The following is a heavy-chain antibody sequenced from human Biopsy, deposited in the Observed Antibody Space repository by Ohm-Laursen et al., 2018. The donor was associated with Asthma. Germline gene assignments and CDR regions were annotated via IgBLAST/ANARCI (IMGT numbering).Heavy chain of an antibody. V-gene: IGHV4-61*01. J-gene: IGHJ6*02. CDR3: ARGPNYHGSGRAPIGMDV. D-gene: IGHD3-10*01. CDR2: IYYTGSD. Sequence: GTLSLTCTVSGGSVSTGSYYWSWIRQPPGKGLEWLGYIYYTGSDNYNPSLKSRVTISVDTSKSQFSLRLNSVTAADTAVYYCARGPNYHGSGRAPIGMDVWGQGTTVTVSS. CDR1: GGSVSTGSYY.